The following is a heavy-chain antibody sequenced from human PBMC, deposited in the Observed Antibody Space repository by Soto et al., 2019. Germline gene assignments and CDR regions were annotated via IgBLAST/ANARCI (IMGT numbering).Heavy chain of an antibody. CDR3: TTETFGVVTHYYSYYMDV. D-gene: IGHD3-3*01. CDR1: GFTFNNAW. V-gene: IGHV3-15*01. Sequence: GGSLRLSCAASGFTFNNAWMSWVRQAPGKGLEWVGRIKSKTDGGTTDYAAPVKGRFTISRDDSKNTLYLQMNSLKTEDTAVYYFTTETFGVVTHYYSYYMDVWGKGTTVTV. CDR2: IKSKTDGGTT. J-gene: IGHJ6*03.